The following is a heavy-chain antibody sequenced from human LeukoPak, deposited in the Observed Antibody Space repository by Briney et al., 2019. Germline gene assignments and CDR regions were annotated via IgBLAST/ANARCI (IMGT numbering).Heavy chain of an antibody. Sequence: PGRSLRLSCAASGFTFSDFGMNLVRQAPGKGLEWVAFIKGDETEKHYVDSLKGRFTISRDNAENSLSLQMNSLTVEDTAVYFCARGRFFYGWGIDVWGQGTTVIVSS. J-gene: IGHJ6*02. CDR1: GFTFSDFG. CDR3: ARGRFFYGWGIDV. D-gene: IGHD3-10*01. V-gene: IGHV3-7*01. CDR2: IKGDETEK.